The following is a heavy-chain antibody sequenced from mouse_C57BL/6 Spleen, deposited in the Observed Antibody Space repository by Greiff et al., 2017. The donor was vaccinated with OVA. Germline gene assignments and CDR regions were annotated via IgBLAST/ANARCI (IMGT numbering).Heavy chain of an antibody. CDR1: GYAFSSSW. D-gene: IGHD1-1*01. Sequence: QVQLQQSGPELVKPGASVKISCKASGYAFSSSWMNWVKQRPGKGLEWIGRIYPGDGDTNYNGKFKGKATLTADKSSSTAYMQLISLTSEDSAVYFGTVVEGGYAMDYWGQGTSVTVSS. V-gene: IGHV1-82*01. CDR2: IYPGDGDT. CDR3: TVVEGGYAMDY. J-gene: IGHJ4*01.